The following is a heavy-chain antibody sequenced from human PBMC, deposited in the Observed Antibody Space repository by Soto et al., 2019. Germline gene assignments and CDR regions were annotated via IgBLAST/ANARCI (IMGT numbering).Heavy chain of an antibody. CDR3: ARDRFGYCSGGSCYPPGPRPDY. J-gene: IGHJ4*02. Sequence: GASVKVSCKASGYTFTSYGISWVRQAPGQGLEWMGWISAYNGNTNYAQKLQGRVTMTTDTSTSTAYMELRSLRSDDTAVYYCARDRFGYCSGGSCYPPGPRPDYWGQGTLVTVSS. V-gene: IGHV1-18*01. D-gene: IGHD2-15*01. CDR2: ISAYNGNT. CDR1: GYTFTSYG.